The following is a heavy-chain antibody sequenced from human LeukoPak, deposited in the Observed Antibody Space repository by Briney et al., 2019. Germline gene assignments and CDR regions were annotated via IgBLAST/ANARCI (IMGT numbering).Heavy chain of an antibody. J-gene: IGHJ4*02. D-gene: IGHD2-2*01. CDR1: GFTFSSYA. Sequence: GGSLRLSCAASGFTFSSYAMHWVRQAPGKGLEWVAVISYDGSNKYYADSVKGRFTISRDNSKNTLYLQMNSLRAEDTAVYYCARGGSGYCSSTSCPPGFDYWGQGTLVTVSS. CDR3: ARGGSGYCSSTSCPPGFDY. CDR2: ISYDGSNK. V-gene: IGHV3-30-3*01.